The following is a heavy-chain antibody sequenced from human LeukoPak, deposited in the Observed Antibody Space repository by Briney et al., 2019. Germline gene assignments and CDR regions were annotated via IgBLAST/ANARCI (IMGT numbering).Heavy chain of an antibody. CDR2: IYYSGST. Sequence: SETLSLTCTVSGGSISSYYWSWIRQPPGKGLEWIGYIYYSGSTNYNPSLKSRVTISVDTSKNQFSLKLSSVTAADTAVYYCARRGCSNNSCYSLSFDPWGQGTLVTVSS. CDR3: ARRGCSNNSCYSLSFDP. J-gene: IGHJ5*02. V-gene: IGHV4-59*01. CDR1: GGSISSYY. D-gene: IGHD2-2*01.